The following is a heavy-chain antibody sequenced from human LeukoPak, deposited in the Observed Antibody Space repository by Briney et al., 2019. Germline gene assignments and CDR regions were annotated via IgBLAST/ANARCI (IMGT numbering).Heavy chain of an antibody. D-gene: IGHD3-22*01. J-gene: IGHJ4*02. CDR2: INQAGSER. V-gene: IGHV3-7*01. CDR1: GFTFNTYW. Sequence: GGSLRLSCAASGFTFNTYWMSWVRQAPGKGLDWVANINQAGSERYYVDSVKGRFTISRDNAKNSVYLQMNSLRGEDTAVYYCGRDLYYYDSCGHYADPDYWGQGTLVTVSS. CDR3: GRDLYYYDSCGHYADPDY.